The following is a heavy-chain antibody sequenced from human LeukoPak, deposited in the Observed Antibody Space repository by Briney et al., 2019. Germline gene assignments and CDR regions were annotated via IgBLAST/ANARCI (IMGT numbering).Heavy chain of an antibody. CDR3: ARNYYYDGRGHRWYGLDV. V-gene: IGHV3-23*01. CDR1: GFTFSNYA. D-gene: IGHD3-22*01. Sequence: AGGSLRLSCAASGFTFSNYAMSWVRQAPGKGLEWVSSISGTGGSTYYADSVKGRFTISRDNSNNALFLQMNSLRPEDTAVYYCARNYYYDGRGHRWYGLDVWGQGTTVTVSS. CDR2: ISGTGGST. J-gene: IGHJ6*02.